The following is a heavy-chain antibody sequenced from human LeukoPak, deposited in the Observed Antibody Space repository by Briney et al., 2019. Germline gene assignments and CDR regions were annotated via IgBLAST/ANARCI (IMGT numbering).Heavy chain of an antibody. D-gene: IGHD2-2*01. CDR1: GYTFTGYY. V-gene: IGHV1-2*02. CDR3: ARGLPAPADQYYMDV. CDR2: INPNSGGT. J-gene: IGHJ6*03. Sequence: AASVKVSCKASGYTFTGYYMHWVRQAPGQGLEWMGWINPNSGGTNYAQKFQGRVTMTRDTSISTAYMELRRLRSDDTAVYYCARGLPAPADQYYMDVWGKGTTVTVSS.